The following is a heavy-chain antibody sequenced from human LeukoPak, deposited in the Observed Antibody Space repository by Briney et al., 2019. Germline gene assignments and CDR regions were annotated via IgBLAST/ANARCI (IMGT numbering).Heavy chain of an antibody. V-gene: IGHV1-2*06. CDR2: INPNSGGT. D-gene: IGHD6-13*01. CDR3: ARDHSSWYDY. Sequence: GASVKVSCKASGYTFTSYGISWVRQAPGQGLEWMGRINPNSGGTNYAQKFQGRVTMTRDTSISTAYMELSRLRSDDTAVYYCARDHSSWYDYWGQGTLVTVSS. CDR1: GYTFTSYG. J-gene: IGHJ4*02.